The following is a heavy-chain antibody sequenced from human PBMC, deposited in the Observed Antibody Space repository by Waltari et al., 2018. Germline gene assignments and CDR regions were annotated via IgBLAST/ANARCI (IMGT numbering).Heavy chain of an antibody. CDR2: MRSSSSTI. J-gene: IGHJ4*02. Sequence: EVQLVESGGGLVQPGGSLRLSCAASGFTFSSYSMNWVRQAPGKGLEWVSYMRSSSSTIYYADSVKGRFTISRDNAKNSLYLQMNSLRAEDTAVYYCARAGTVTFDYWGQGTLVTVSS. D-gene: IGHD4-17*01. CDR1: GFTFSSYS. V-gene: IGHV3-48*04. CDR3: ARAGTVTFDY.